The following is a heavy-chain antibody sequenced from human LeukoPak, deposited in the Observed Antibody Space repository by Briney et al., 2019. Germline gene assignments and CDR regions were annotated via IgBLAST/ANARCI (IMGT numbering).Heavy chain of an antibody. V-gene: IGHV1-2*02. D-gene: IGHD3-10*01. J-gene: IGHJ3*02. CDR2: INPNSGGT. Sequence: GASVNVSCKASGYTFTGYYMHWVRQAPGQGLEWMGWINPNSGGTNYAQKFQGRVTLTRDTSISTAYMELSRLRSDDTAVYYCERDGMVRAFGAFDIWGQGTMVTVSS. CDR3: ERDGMVRAFGAFDI. CDR1: GYTFTGYY.